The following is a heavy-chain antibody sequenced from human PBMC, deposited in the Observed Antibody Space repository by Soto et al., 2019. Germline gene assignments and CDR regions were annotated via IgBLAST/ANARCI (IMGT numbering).Heavy chain of an antibody. CDR2: IYWDDNK. D-gene: IGHD5-12*01. CDR1: GFSLCTSGVA. V-gene: IGHV2-5*02. J-gene: IGHJ4*02. Sequence: QITVKASGPTLVRPTQTLTLTCTFSGFSLCTSGVAVAWIRQPPGEALEWLALIYWDDNKRYNSSLKSRLTITNDTSKDPVVLTMTNMDPLDTATYFCAHRQRGPRDFWGQGILVPVSS. CDR3: AHRQRGPRDF.